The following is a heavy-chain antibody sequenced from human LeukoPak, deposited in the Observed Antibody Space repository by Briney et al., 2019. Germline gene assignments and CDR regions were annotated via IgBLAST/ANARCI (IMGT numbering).Heavy chain of an antibody. D-gene: IGHD3-9*01. J-gene: IGHJ4*02. Sequence: ASVKVSCKASGYTFTGYYMHWVRQAPGQGLEWMGWINPNSGGTNYAQKFQGRVTMTRDTSISTAYMELSRLRSDDTAVYYCAKWGDYDVLTGYYVSDFWGQGTLVTVSS. CDR3: AKWGDYDVLTGYYVSDF. CDR2: INPNSGGT. V-gene: IGHV1-2*02. CDR1: GYTFTGYY.